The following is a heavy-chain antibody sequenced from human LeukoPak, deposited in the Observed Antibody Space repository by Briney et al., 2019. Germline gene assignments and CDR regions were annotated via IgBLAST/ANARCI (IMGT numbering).Heavy chain of an antibody. J-gene: IGHJ6*03. V-gene: IGHV4-61*02. CDR3: ARSSEGRYYYDSSGYSYYYYYMDV. CDR2: ISSSGST. CDR1: GDSISSGDYC. Sequence: SETLSLTCTVSGDSISSGDYCWSWIRQPAGKGLEWIGRISSSGSTNYNPSLKSRVTISVDTSKNQFSLKLSSVTAADTAVYYCARSSEGRYYYDSSGYSYYYYYMDVWGKGTTVTISS. D-gene: IGHD3-22*01.